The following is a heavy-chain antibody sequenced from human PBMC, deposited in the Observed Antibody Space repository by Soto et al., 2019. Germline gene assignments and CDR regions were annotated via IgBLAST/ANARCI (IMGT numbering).Heavy chain of an antibody. J-gene: IGHJ4*02. CDR2: IYYSGST. CDR1: GGSFSGYY. CDR3: ARGVGATYYFDY. Sequence: SETLSLTCAVYGGSFSGYYWSWIRQPPGKGLEWIGYIYYSGSTNYNPSLKSRVTISVDTSKNQFSLKVSSVTAADTAVYYCARGVGATYYFDYWGQGTLVTVSS. V-gene: IGHV4-59*01. D-gene: IGHD1-26*01.